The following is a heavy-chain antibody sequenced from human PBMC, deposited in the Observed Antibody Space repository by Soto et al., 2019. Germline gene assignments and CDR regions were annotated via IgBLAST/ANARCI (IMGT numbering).Heavy chain of an antibody. CDR2: ISHDGNKE. D-gene: IGHD6-19*01. CDR1: RFTFSSYG. Sequence: GGSLRLSCAASRFTFSSYGMHWVRQAPGKGLEWVAVISHDGNKEYYGGSVKGRFTISRDNSKNTMYLEMNSLSAGDTAVYHCAVMAVAGSTSWDFWGQGTLVTVSS. V-gene: IGHV3-30*03. J-gene: IGHJ4*02. CDR3: AVMAVAGSTSWDF.